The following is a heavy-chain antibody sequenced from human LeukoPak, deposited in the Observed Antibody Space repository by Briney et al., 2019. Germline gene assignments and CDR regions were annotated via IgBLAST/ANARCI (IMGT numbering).Heavy chain of an antibody. CDR3: ARESQYSSSSLDYFDY. D-gene: IGHD6-13*01. V-gene: IGHV3-48*03. CDR2: ISSSGSTI. Sequence: GGSLRLSCAASGFTFSSYEMNWVRQAPGKGLEWVSYISSSGSTIYYADSVKGRFTISRDNAKNSLYLQMNSLRAEDTAVYYCARESQYSSSSLDYFDYWGQGTLVTISS. J-gene: IGHJ4*02. CDR1: GFTFSSYE.